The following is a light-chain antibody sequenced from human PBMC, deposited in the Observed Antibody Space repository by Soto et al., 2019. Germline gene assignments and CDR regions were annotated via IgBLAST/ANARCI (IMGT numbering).Light chain of an antibody. Sequence: DIQMTQSPSSLSASVGDRVTITCRASQSISSYLNWYQQKPGKAPKLLIYAAFSLQSGVPSRFXGSGSGTDFTLTISSLQPEDFATYYCQQSYSTQLYTFGQGTKLEIK. V-gene: IGKV1-39*01. CDR1: QSISSY. CDR3: QQSYSTQLYT. CDR2: AAF. J-gene: IGKJ2*01.